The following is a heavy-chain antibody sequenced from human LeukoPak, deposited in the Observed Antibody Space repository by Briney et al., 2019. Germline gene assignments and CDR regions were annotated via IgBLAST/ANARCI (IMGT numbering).Heavy chain of an antibody. J-gene: IGHJ3*02. V-gene: IGHV3-64*01. CDR2: ISSNGGST. D-gene: IGHD3-9*01. Sequence: GGSLRLSCAASGFTFSSYAMHWVRQAPRKGLEYVSAISSNGGSTYYANSVKGRFTISRDNSKSTLYLQMGSLRAEDTAVYYCATISEPTRAFDIWGQGTMVTVSS. CDR3: ATISEPTRAFDI. CDR1: GFTFSSYA.